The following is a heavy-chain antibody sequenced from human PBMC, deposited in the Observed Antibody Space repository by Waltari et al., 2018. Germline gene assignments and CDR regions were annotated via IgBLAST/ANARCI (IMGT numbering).Heavy chain of an antibody. Sequence: EVQLLESGGGLVHPGGSLRLSCAASGFTFSSYAMSWVRQAPGKGLEWVSAISGSGDITYYADSVKGRFTISRDNSKNTLYLQMNSLRAEDTALYYCAKDRTGTTTPLDYWGQGTLVTVSS. D-gene: IGHD1-7*01. CDR2: ISGSGDIT. CDR1: GFTFSSYA. V-gene: IGHV3-23*01. J-gene: IGHJ4*02. CDR3: AKDRTGTTTPLDY.